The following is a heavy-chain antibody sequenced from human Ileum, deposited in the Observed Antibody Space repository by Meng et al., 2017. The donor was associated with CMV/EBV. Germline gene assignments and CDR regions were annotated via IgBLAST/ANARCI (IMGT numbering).Heavy chain of an antibody. V-gene: IGHV3-33*06. CDR3: AKGCTTFCYYIDF. Sequence: ASVFSFDTYSMHWVRQAPGKGLEWVAIISSDGSNQHYADSVKGRFAISRDNSKNTLYLQMNSLRAEDTAVYYCAKGCTTFCYYIDFWGRGTLVTVSS. CDR1: VFSFDTYS. CDR2: ISSDGSNQ. J-gene: IGHJ4*02. D-gene: IGHD2/OR15-2a*01.